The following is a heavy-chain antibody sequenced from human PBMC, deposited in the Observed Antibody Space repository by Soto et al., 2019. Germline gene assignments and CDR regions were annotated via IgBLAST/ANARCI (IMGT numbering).Heavy chain of an antibody. CDR2: IDPSDSYT. CDR3: ARHEIAARRSYYYGMDV. D-gene: IGHD6-6*01. Sequence: RGESLKISCKGSGYSFTSYWISWVRQMPGKGLEWMGRIDPSDSYTNYSPSFQGHVTISADKSISTAYLQWSSLKASDTAMYYCARHEIAARRSYYYGMDVWGQGTTVTVSS. CDR1: GYSFTSYW. V-gene: IGHV5-10-1*01. J-gene: IGHJ6*02.